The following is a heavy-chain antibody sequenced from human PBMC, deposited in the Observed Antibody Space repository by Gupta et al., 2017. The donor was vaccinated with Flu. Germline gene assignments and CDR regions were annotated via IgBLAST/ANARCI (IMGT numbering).Heavy chain of an antibody. J-gene: IGHJ5*02. CDR2: IIPIFGTA. CDR3: AIEATISGVVIIPGWFDP. D-gene: IGHD3-3*01. CDR1: GGTFSSYA. Sequence: QVQLVQSGAEVTKPGSSVKVSCKASGGTFSSYAISWVRQAPGQGLEWMGGIIPIFGTANYAQKFQGRVTITADESTSTAYMELSSLRSEDTAVYYCAIEATISGVVIIPGWFDPWGQGTLVTVSS. V-gene: IGHV1-69*01.